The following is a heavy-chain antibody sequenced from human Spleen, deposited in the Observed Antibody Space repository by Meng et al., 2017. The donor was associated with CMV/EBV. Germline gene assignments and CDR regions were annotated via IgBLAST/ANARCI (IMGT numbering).Heavy chain of an antibody. CDR3: AKSGTSSVRGGMDV. CDR2: IYSGGSST. D-gene: IGHD2-2*01. Sequence: GGSLRLSCAASGFTFSSYAMSWVRQAPGKGLEWVSVIYSGGSSTYYADSVKGRFTISRDNAKNSLYLQMNSLRAEDTAVYYCAKSGTSSVRGGMDVWGQGTTVTVSS. J-gene: IGHJ6*02. CDR1: GFTFSSYA. V-gene: IGHV3-23*03.